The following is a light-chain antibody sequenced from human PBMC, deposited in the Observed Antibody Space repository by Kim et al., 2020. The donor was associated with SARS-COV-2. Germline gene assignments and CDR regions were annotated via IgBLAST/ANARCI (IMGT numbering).Light chain of an antibody. CDR2: LNSDGSH. Sequence: QPVLTQSPSASASLGASVKLTCTLSSGHSSYAIAWHQQQPEKDPRYLMKLNSDGSHSKGDGIPDRFSGSSSGAERYLTISSLQSEDEADYYCQTWGTGIWVFGGGTQLTVL. CDR1: SGHSSYA. J-gene: IGLJ3*02. V-gene: IGLV4-69*01. CDR3: QTWGTGIWV.